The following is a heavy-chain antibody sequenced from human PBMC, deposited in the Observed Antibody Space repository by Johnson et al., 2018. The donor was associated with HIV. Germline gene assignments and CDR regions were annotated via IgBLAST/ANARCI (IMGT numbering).Heavy chain of an antibody. J-gene: IGHJ3*02. V-gene: IGHV3-15*01. Sequence: VQLVESVGGLVKPGGSLRLSCAASGFTFSNAWMSWVRQAPGKGLEWVGRIKSKTDGGTTDYAAPVKGRFTISRDDSKNTLYLQMNSLKTEDTAVYYCAKDRGLERRERAFDIWGQGTMVTVSA. CDR3: AKDRGLERRERAFDI. D-gene: IGHD1-1*01. CDR1: GFTFSNAW. CDR2: IKSKTDGGTT.